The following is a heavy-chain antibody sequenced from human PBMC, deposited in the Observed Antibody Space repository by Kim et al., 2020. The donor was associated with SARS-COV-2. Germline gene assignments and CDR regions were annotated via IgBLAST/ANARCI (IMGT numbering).Heavy chain of an antibody. CDR2: DGRGK. Sequence: DGRGKYYVDSVKGRFTISRDNTKNSLYLQMNSRRAEDTAVYYCARDFMDVWGQGTTVTVSS. CDR3: ARDFMDV. J-gene: IGHJ6*02. V-gene: IGHV3-7*01.